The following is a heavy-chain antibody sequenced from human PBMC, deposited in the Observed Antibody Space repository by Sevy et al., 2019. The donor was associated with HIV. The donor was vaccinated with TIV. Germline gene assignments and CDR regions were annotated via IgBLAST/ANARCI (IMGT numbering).Heavy chain of an antibody. CDR2: ISWDGGST. CDR1: GFTFDDYA. D-gene: IGHD3-16*01. CDR3: EKEAGGYYYFGMDV. J-gene: IGHJ6*02. Sequence: GESLKISCAASGFTFDDYAMHLVRQAPGKGLEWVSLISWDGGSTYYADSVKGPFTISRDNSKNSLYLQMNSLRGEDTALYYCEKEAGGYYYFGMDVWGQGTTVTVSS. V-gene: IGHV3-43D*03.